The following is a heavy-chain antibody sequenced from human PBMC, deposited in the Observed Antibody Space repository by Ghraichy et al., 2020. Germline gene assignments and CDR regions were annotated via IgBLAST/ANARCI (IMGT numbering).Heavy chain of an antibody. CDR3: TRDQSADNYYDSSGYYLGRRGFDP. Sequence: GGSLRLSCTASGFTFGDYAMSWFRQAPGKGLEWVGFIRSKAYGGTTEYAASVKGRFTISRDDSKSIAYLQMNSLKTEDTAVYYCTRDQSADNYYDSSGYYLGRRGFDPWGQGTLVTVSS. D-gene: IGHD3-22*01. CDR1: GFTFGDYA. V-gene: IGHV3-49*03. J-gene: IGHJ5*02. CDR2: IRSKAYGGTT.